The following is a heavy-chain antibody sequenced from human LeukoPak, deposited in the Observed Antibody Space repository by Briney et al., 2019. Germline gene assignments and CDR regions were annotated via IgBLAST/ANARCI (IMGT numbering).Heavy chain of an antibody. CDR1: GLTFSSYA. Sequence: GGSLRLSCAASGLTFSSYAMSWVRQAPGKGLEWVSAISVSGGTTYYADSVRGRFTISRDNSKNTLYLQMNSLRDEDTALYYCAKDSSQHDSWGQGTLVTVSS. CDR2: ISVSGGTT. CDR3: AKDSSQHDS. V-gene: IGHV3-23*01. J-gene: IGHJ4*02.